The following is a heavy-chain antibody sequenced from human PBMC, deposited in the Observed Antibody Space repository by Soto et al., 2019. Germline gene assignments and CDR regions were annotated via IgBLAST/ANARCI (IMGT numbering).Heavy chain of an antibody. V-gene: IGHV3-73*01. D-gene: IGHD2-21*02. CDR2: IRSKANSYAT. J-gene: IGHJ3*02. CDR1: GFTFSGSA. Sequence: GGSLRLSCAASGFTFSGSAMHWVRQASGKGLEWVGRIRSKANSYATAYAASVKGRFTISRDDSKNTAYLQMNSLKTEDTAVYYCTSSQPIREGKIVVVTAIHAFDIWGQGTMVTVSS. CDR3: TSSQPIREGKIVVVTAIHAFDI.